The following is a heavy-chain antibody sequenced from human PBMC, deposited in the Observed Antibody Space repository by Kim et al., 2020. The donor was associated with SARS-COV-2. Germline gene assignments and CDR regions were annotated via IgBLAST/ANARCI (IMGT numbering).Heavy chain of an antibody. CDR2: IWYDGSNK. D-gene: IGHD1-26*01. CDR1: GFTFSSYG. Sequence: GGSLRLSCAASGFTFSSYGMHWVRQAPGKGLEWVAVIWYDGSNKYYADSVKGRFTISRDNSKNTLYLQMNSLRAEDTAVYYCARARYSGGTTGPYYYYYGMDVWGQGTTVTVSS. CDR3: ARARYSGGTTGPYYYYYGMDV. V-gene: IGHV3-33*01. J-gene: IGHJ6*02.